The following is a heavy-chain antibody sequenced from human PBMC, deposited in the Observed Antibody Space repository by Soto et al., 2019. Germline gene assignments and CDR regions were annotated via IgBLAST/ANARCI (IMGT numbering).Heavy chain of an antibody. J-gene: IGHJ3*01. CDR1: GFSFRTYG. CDR3: ARDDAFANENAFDL. V-gene: IGHV3-33*01. Sequence: GGSVRLSCAVSGFSFRTYGFHWVRQPPGKGLQWVAVISPKGHSDSVEGRFTISRDNSKDTLYLQMNNLRAEDTAVYYCARDDAFANENAFDLCCPGTKLTVSS. CDR2: ISPK. D-gene: IGHD1-1*01.